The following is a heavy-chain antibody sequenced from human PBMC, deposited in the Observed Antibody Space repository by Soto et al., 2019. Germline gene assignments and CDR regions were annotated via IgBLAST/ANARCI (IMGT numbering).Heavy chain of an antibody. CDR1: GFTFSSYG. D-gene: IGHD5-12*01. J-gene: IGHJ4*02. CDR3: ARDRLYSLYYFDY. V-gene: IGHV3-33*01. Sequence: SLRLSCAASGFTFSSYGMHWVRQAPGKGLEWVAVIWYDGSNKYYADSVKGRFTISRDNSKNTLYLQMNSLRAEDTAVYYCARDRLYSLYYFDYWGQGTLVTVSS. CDR2: IWYDGSNK.